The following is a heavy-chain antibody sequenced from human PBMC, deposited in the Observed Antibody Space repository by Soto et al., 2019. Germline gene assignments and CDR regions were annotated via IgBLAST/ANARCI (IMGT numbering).Heavy chain of an antibody. V-gene: IGHV4-59*01. D-gene: IGHD3-22*01. CDR3: ARLYYYRSGCYYGAFGY. Sequence: PSETLSLPCTVAGGSISSYYWSWIRQPPGKGLEWIGYIYYSGSTNYNPSLKSRVTISVATSKNQFSLNLSSMTAADTALYYCARLYYYRSGCYYGAFGYWGQVTLVTV. J-gene: IGHJ4*02. CDR2: IYYSGST. CDR1: GGSISSYY.